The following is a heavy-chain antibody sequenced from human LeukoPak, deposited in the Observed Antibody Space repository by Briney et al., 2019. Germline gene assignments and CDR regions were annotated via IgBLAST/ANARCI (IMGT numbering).Heavy chain of an antibody. CDR2: IIPILGIA. CDR3: ARDPRWGFDY. D-gene: IGHD3-16*01. J-gene: IGHJ4*02. CDR1: GGTFSSYA. Sequence: SVKVSCKASGGTFSSYAISWVRQAPGQGLEWMGRIIPILGIANYAQKFQGRVTITADKSTSTAYMGLSSLRSEDTAVYYCARDPRWGFDYWGQGTLVTVSS. V-gene: IGHV1-69*04.